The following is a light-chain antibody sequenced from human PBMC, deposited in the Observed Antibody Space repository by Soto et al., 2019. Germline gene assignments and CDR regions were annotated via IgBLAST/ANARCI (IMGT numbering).Light chain of an antibody. Sequence: EIVLTQSPGTLSLSPGERATLSCRASQSVSSTYLGWYPQQPGQHPRLLMSGTSNRATGTPDRFSGSGSGTDFNLTISRLETEDFAVYDCQQYGSPPITFGQGTRVEIK. CDR2: GTS. CDR1: QSVSSTY. CDR3: QQYGSPPIT. V-gene: IGKV3-20*01. J-gene: IGKJ5*01.